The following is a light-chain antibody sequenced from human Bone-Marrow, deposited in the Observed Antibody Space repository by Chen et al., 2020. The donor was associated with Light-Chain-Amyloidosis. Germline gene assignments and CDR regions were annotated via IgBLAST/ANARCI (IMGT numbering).Light chain of an antibody. CDR2: AAS. J-gene: IGKJ1*01. V-gene: IGKV1-5*03. Sequence: DVQMTQSPATLSASIGDRVIISCRASHNVQASMAWYQQKPGRAPTLLIYAASSLESDVPSRFSGSGSGTEFTLTINDLQSDDFATYYCQQYATSWPFGQGTKVDLK. CDR3: QQYATSWP. CDR1: HNVQAS.